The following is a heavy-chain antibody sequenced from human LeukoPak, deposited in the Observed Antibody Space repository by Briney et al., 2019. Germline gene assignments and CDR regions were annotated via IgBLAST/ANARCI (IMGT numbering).Heavy chain of an antibody. CDR2: ISGSGGST. CDR1: GFTFSSYA. V-gene: IGHV3-23*01. D-gene: IGHD2-2*01. CDR3: AKDPAHSKFIVVVPAAMNGPPDY. Sequence: GGSLRLSCAASGFTFSSYAMSWVRQAPGKGLEWVSAISGSGGSTYYADSVKGRFTISRDNSKNTLYLQMNSPRAEDTAVYYCAKDPAHSKFIVVVPAAMNGPPDYWGQGTLVTVSS. J-gene: IGHJ4*02.